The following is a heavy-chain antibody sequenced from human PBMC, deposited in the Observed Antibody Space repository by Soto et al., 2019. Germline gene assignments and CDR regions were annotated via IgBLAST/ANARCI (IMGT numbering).Heavy chain of an antibody. V-gene: IGHV1-2*02. CDR1: GYTFTGYY. J-gene: IGHJ6*02. CDR3: ARATKSYYDILTGYYNGYYYYGMDV. D-gene: IGHD3-9*01. CDR2: INPNSGGT. Sequence: GASVKVSCKASGYTFTGYYMHWVRQAPGQGLEWMGWINPNSGGTNYAQKFQGRVTRTRDTSISTAYMELSRLRSDDTAVYYCARATKSYYDILTGYYNGYYYYGMDVWGQGTTVTVSS.